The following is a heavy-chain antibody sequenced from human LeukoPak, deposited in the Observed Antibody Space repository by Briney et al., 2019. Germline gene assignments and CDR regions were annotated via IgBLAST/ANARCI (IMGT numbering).Heavy chain of an antibody. V-gene: IGHV3-23*01. J-gene: IGHJ4*02. CDR3: AGRGSGSYFDY. D-gene: IGHD3-10*01. CDR2: ISGSGGST. Sequence: PGGSLRLSCAVSGITFSSYGMSWVRQAPGKGLEWVSAISGSGGSTDYADSVKGRFTISRDNSKNTLYLQMNSLRAEDTAVYYCAGRGSGSYFDYWGQGTLVTVSS. CDR1: GITFSSYG.